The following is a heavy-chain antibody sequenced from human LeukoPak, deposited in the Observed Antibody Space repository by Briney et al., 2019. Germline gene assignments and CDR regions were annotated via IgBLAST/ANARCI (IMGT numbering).Heavy chain of an antibody. Sequence: ASVKVSCKASGYTFTSYYMHWVRQAPGQGLEWMGIINPSGGSTSYAQKFQGRATMTRDMSTSTVYMELSSLRSEDTAVYYCARITTRTKIFDYWGQGTLVTVSS. CDR1: GYTFTSYY. CDR2: INPSGGST. J-gene: IGHJ4*02. V-gene: IGHV1-46*01. D-gene: IGHD2-2*01. CDR3: ARITTRTKIFDY.